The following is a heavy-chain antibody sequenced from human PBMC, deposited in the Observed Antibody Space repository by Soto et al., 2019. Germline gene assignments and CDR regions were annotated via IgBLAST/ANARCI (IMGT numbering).Heavy chain of an antibody. V-gene: IGHV3-64*01. CDR1: GFTFSSYG. CDR2: ITGNGGST. CDR3: ARGRTDDYGDPGDFDY. Sequence: ESGGGLVPPGGSVRLSCAASGFTFSSYGMHWVRQAPGKGLEYVSAITGNGGSTYYANSVKGRFTISRDNSKNTLYLQMGSLRADDMAVYYCARGRTDDYGDPGDFDYWGQGTLVTVSS. J-gene: IGHJ4*02. D-gene: IGHD4-17*01.